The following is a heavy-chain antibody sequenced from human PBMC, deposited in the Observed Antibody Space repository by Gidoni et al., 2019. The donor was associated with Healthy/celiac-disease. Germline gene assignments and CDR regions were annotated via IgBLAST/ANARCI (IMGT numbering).Heavy chain of an antibody. CDR2: INPNSGGT. V-gene: IGHV1-2*06. J-gene: IGHJ2*01. CDR3: AREGGYDYIWGSYPRDWYFDL. CDR1: GYTFTGYY. Sequence: QVQLVQSGAEVKKPGASVKVSCKASGYTFTGYYMHWVRQAPGQGLEWMGRINPNSGGTNYAQKFQGRVTMTRDTSISTAYMELSRLRSDDTAVYYCAREGGYDYIWGSYPRDWYFDLWGRGTLVTVSS. D-gene: IGHD3-16*02.